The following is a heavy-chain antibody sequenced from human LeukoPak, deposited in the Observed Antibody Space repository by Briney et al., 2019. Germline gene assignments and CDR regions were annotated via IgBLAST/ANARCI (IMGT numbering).Heavy chain of an antibody. CDR2: INPASGAT. Sequence: ASVKVSCKASGYTFTGYYMHWVRQAPGQGLEWMGWINPASGATTYAQKFQGRVTMTRDTSISTAYMELSRLRSDDTAVYYCARGITIFGFSFDYRGQGTLVTVSS. CDR1: GYTFTGYY. V-gene: IGHV1-2*02. CDR3: ARGITIFGFSFDY. D-gene: IGHD3-3*01. J-gene: IGHJ4*02.